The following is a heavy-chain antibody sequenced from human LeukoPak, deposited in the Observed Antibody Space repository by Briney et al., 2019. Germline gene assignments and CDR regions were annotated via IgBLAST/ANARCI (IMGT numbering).Heavy chain of an antibody. CDR1: GFTFSSYG. CDR3: AKAPYYYDSSGCQSWFDP. CDR2: LRYDGSNN. V-gene: IGHV3-30*02. D-gene: IGHD3-22*01. Sequence: GGSLRLSCAVSGFTFSSYGMHWVRQAPGKGVVGVVSLRYDGSNNNYADSVKGRFTRARDKSKNTRYLQMNSLRAEDTAVYYCAKAPYYYDSSGCQSWFDPWGQGTLVTVSS. J-gene: IGHJ5*02.